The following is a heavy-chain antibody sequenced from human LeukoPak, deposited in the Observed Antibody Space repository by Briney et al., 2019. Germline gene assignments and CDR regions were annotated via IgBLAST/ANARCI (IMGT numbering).Heavy chain of an antibody. J-gene: IGHJ4*02. D-gene: IGHD6-13*01. CDR1: GFTFSTYW. Sequence: GGSLRLSCVASGFTFSTYWMTWVRQAPGKGLEWVANIKEDGSDKYYVDSVKGRFTISRDNAKSSLYLQMNGLRAEDTAVYFCARDSGWFRFDSWGQGTLVTVSS. V-gene: IGHV3-7*03. CDR3: ARDSGWFRFDS. CDR2: IKEDGSDK.